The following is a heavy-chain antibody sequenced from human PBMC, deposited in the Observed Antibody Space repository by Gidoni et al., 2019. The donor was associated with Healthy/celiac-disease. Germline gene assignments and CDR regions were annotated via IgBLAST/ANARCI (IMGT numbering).Heavy chain of an antibody. V-gene: IGHV4-34*01. CDR2: INHSGST. CDR3: LQSRAEFDY. CDR1: GGSFSGYY. J-gene: IGHJ4*02. Sequence: QVQLQQWGAGLLKPSETLSLTCAVYGGSFSGYYWRWIRPPPGKGLEWIGEINHSGSTNYNPSLKSRVTISLDTSKNQFSRKLSSVTAADTAVYYCLQSRAEFDYWGQGTLVTVSS.